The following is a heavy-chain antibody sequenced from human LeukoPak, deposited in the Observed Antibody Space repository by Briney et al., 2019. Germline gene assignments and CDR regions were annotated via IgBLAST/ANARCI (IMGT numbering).Heavy chain of an antibody. V-gene: IGHV4-59*01. CDR3: ARSDSSNWSLFRFDP. CDR1: GGSISSYY. CDR2: IYYSGST. J-gene: IGHJ5*02. Sequence: SETLSLTCTVSGGSISSYYWSWIRQPPGKGLEWIGYIYYSGSTNYNPSLKSRVTISVDTSKNQFSLKLSSVTAADTAVYYCARSDSSNWSLFRFDPWGQGTLVTVSS. D-gene: IGHD6-13*01.